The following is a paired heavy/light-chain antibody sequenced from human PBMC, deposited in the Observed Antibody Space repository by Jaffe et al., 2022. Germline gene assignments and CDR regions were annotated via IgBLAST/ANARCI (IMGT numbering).Heavy chain of an antibody. CDR3: ARASYPTLQYYYYYYMDV. J-gene: IGHJ6*03. D-gene: IGHD1-1*01. CDR1: GGTFSSYA. V-gene: IGHV1-69*01. Sequence: QVQLVQSGAEVKKPGSSVKVSCKASGGTFSSYAISWVRQAPGQGLEWMGGIIPIFGTANYAQKFQGRVTITADESTSTAYMELSSLRSEDTAVYYCARASYPTLQYYYYYYMDVWGKGTTVTVSS. CDR2: IIPIFGTA.
Light chain of an antibody. CDR2: DAS. CDR1: QGISSA. Sequence: AIQLTQSPSSLSASVGDRVTITCRASQGISSALAWYQQKPGKAPKLLIYDASSLESGVPSRFSGSGSGTDFTLTISSLQPEDFATYYCQQFNSYPSFGQGTRLEIK. J-gene: IGKJ5*01. V-gene: IGKV1-13*02. CDR3: QQFNSYPS.